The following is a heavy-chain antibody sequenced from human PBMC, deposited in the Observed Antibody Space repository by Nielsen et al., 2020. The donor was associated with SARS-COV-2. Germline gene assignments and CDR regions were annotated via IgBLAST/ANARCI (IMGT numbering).Heavy chain of an antibody. J-gene: IGHJ5*02. CDR3: ARDRYSSSWINWFDP. V-gene: IGHV4-30-2*01. D-gene: IGHD6-13*01. CDR2: IYHSGST. Sequence: SATLSLTCAVSGGSISSGGYSWSWLRQPPGKGLEWIGYIYHSGSTYYNPSLKSRVTISVDGSKNQFSLKLSSVTAADTAVYYCARDRYSSSWINWFDPWGQGTLVTVSS. CDR1: GGSISSGGYS.